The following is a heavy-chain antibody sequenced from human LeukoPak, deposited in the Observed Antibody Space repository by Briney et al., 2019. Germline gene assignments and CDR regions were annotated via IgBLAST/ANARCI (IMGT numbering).Heavy chain of an antibody. J-gene: IGHJ4*02. D-gene: IGHD3-10*01. CDR3: ARMVRGVIPGDY. V-gene: IGHV1-18*01. Sequence: ASVKVSCKASGYTFTSYGISWVRPAPGQGLEWMGWISAYNGNTNYAQKLQGRVTMTTDTSTSTAYMELRSLRSDDTAVYYCARMVRGVIPGDYWGQGTLVTVSS. CDR2: ISAYNGNT. CDR1: GYTFTSYG.